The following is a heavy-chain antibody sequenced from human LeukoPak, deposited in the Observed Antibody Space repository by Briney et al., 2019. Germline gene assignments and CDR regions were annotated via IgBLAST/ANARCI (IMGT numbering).Heavy chain of an antibody. CDR1: GGTFSSYA. Sequence: ASVKVSCKASGGTFSSYAISWVRQAPGQGLEWMGWISSYNDNTNYAQKLQGRVTMTTDTSTSTAYMELRSLRSDDTAVYYCARVRSWYGPHAFDIWGQGTMVTVSS. J-gene: IGHJ3*02. CDR2: ISSYNDNT. CDR3: ARVRSWYGPHAFDI. V-gene: IGHV1-18*01. D-gene: IGHD6-13*01.